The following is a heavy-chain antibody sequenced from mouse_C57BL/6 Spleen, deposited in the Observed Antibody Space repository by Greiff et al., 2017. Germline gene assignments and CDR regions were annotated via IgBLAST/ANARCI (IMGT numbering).Heavy chain of an antibody. CDR2: IDPSDSYT. Sequence: QVQLQQPGAELVMPGASVKLSCKASGYTFTSYWMHWVKQRPGQGLEWIGEIDPSDSYTNYNQKFKGKSTLTVDKSSSTAYMQLSSLTSEDSAVYYCARPNYYGSRGYAMDYWGQGTSVTVSS. D-gene: IGHD1-1*01. V-gene: IGHV1-69*01. CDR3: ARPNYYGSRGYAMDY. CDR1: GYTFTSYW. J-gene: IGHJ4*01.